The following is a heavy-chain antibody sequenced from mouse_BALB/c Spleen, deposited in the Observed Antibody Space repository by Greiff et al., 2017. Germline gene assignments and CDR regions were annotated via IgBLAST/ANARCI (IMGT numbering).Heavy chain of an antibody. J-gene: IGHJ2*01. V-gene: IGHV5-6-5*01. CDR1: GFTFSSYA. CDR3: AREDYGFDY. D-gene: IGHD2-4*01. Sequence: EVQRVESGGGLVKPGGSLKLSCAASGFTFSSYAMSWVRQTPEKRLEWVASISSGGSTYYPDSVKGRFTISRDNARNILYLQMSSLRSEDTAMYYCAREDYGFDYWGQGTTLTVSS. CDR2: ISSGGST.